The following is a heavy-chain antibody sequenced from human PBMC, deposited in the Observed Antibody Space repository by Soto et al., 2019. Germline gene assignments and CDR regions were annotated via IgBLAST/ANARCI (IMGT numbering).Heavy chain of an antibody. J-gene: IGHJ4*02. Sequence: SETLSLTCTVSGGSISSGAFSCSWIRQPPGRGLEWSGYIYPSGSTCYIPSLRSRVPISMDRAKNQFSLHLSSVTAEDTAVYFCARVRYSDNWHGLIDFWGLGTLVTVSS. V-gene: IGHV4-30-2*01. D-gene: IGHD4-4*01. CDR1: GGSISSGAFS. CDR3: ARVRYSDNWHGLIDF. CDR2: IYPSGST.